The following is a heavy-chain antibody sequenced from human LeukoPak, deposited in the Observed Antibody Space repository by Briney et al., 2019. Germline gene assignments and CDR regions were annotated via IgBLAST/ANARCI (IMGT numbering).Heavy chain of an antibody. CDR1: GFIFSNYW. CDR3: ASYYYYGMDV. CDR2: IKQDGSEK. Sequence: GGSLRLSCAASGFIFSNYWMSWVRQAPGKGLEWVANIKQDGSEKYYVDSVKGRFTISRDNAKNSVYMQMNSLRAEDTAVYYCASYYYYGMDVWGQGTTVTVSS. J-gene: IGHJ6*02. V-gene: IGHV3-7*03.